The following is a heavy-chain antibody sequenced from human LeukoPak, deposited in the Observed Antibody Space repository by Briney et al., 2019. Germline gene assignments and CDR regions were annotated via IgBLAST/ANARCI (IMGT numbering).Heavy chain of an antibody. CDR3: ARAGSYYPHDY. D-gene: IGHD1-26*01. CDR1: GGSISSSNW. V-gene: IGHV4-4*02. CDR2: VYHSGGT. J-gene: IGHJ4*02. Sequence: PSETLSLTCTVSGGSISSSNWWSWVRQSPGKGLEWIGQVYHSGGTIYNPSLKSRVTISVDTSKNQFSLKLSSVTAADTAVYYCARAGSYYPHDYWGQGTLVTVSS.